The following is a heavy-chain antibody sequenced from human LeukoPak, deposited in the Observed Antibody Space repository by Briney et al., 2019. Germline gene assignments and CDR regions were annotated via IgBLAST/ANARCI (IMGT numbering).Heavy chain of an antibody. J-gene: IGHJ4*02. CDR3: ARGSYVDYSKYYFDY. CDR2: IHYSGST. CDR1: GGSISPYS. V-gene: IGHV4-59*01. Sequence: PSETLSLTCAVSGGSISPYSWSWIRQPPGKGLEWIRYIHYSGSTNYNPSLKSRVTISLDTSKNQFSLKLNSVTAADTAIYYCARGSYVDYSKYYFDYWGQGTLVTVSS. D-gene: IGHD4-17*01.